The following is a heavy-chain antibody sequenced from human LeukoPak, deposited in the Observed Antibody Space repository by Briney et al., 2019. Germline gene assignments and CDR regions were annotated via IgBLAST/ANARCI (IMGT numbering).Heavy chain of an antibody. CDR2: ISGSSGST. Sequence: GGSLRLSCAASRFTFSSYAMSWVRQAPGKGLEWVSGISGSSGSTYYADSVKGRFTISRDNSKNTLYLQMNSLRVEDTAVYYCAKDPHRSTSPWYFDLWGRGTLVIVSS. V-gene: IGHV3-23*01. CDR3: AKDPHRSTSPWYFDL. D-gene: IGHD6-6*01. CDR1: RFTFSSYA. J-gene: IGHJ2*01.